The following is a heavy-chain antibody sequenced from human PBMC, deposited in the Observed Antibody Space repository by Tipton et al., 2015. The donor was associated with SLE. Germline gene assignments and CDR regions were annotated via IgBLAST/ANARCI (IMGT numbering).Heavy chain of an antibody. D-gene: IGHD1-20*01. V-gene: IGHV3-15*01. Sequence: SLRLSCAASGFTFSSYAMSWVRQAPGKGLEWVGRIKSKTDGGTTDYAAPVKGRFTISRDDSKNTLYLQMNSLKTEDTAVYYCGSNWRHDAFDIWGQGTMVTVSS. CDR2: IKSKTDGGTT. J-gene: IGHJ3*02. CDR1: GFTFSSYA. CDR3: GSNWRHDAFDI.